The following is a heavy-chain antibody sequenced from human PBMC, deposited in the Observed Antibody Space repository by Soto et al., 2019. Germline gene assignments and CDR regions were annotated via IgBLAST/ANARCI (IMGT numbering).Heavy chain of an antibody. Sequence: SETLSLTCTVSGGSISSYYWSWIRQPPGKGLEWIGYIYYSGSTNYNHSLKSRVTISVDTSKNQFALKLSSVTAADTAVYYCARALTMVRGVPQYYYYMDVWGKGTTVTVSS. CDR1: GGSISSYY. J-gene: IGHJ6*03. CDR2: IYYSGST. V-gene: IGHV4-59*01. D-gene: IGHD3-10*01. CDR3: ARALTMVRGVPQYYYYMDV.